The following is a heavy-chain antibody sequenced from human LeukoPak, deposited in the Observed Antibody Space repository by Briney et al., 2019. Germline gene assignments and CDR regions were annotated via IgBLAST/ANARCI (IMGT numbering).Heavy chain of an antibody. CDR3: ARVDYGDYLGYHYYYMDV. V-gene: IGHV4-39*07. D-gene: IGHD4-17*01. CDR1: GGSISSSSYY. Sequence: PSETLSLTCTVSGGSISSSSYYWGWIRQPPGKGLEWIGSIYYSGSTYYNPSLKSRVTISIDTSKNQFSLKLSSVTAADTAVYYCARVDYGDYLGYHYYYMDVWGKGTTVTVSS. J-gene: IGHJ6*03. CDR2: IYYSGST.